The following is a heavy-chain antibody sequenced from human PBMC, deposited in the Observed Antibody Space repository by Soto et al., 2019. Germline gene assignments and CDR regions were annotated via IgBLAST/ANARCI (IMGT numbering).Heavy chain of an antibody. CDR3: ARDEGWLRRDAFDI. J-gene: IGHJ3*02. D-gene: IGHD5-12*01. CDR2: IWYDGSNK. Sequence: GGSLRLSCAASGFTFSSYGMHWVRQAPGKGLEWVAVIWYDGSNKYYADSVKGRFTISRDNSKNTLYLQMNSLRAEDTAVYYCARDEGWLRRDAFDIWGQGTMGTVS. CDR1: GFTFSSYG. V-gene: IGHV3-33*01.